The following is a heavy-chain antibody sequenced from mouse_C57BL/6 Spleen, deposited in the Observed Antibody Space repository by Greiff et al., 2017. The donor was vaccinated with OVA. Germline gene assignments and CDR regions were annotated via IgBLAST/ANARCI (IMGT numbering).Heavy chain of an antibody. CDR1: GYAFSRYW. CDR3: AFTAQSTSGDY. J-gene: IGHJ2*01. Sequence: VQLQQSGPELVKPGASVKISCKASGYAFSRYWMHWVKQRPGKGLEWIGRIYPGDGDTTYTGKFKGKATLTADKASSTASMPLSSLTYEDSAVYFCAFTAQSTSGDYWGQGTTLTGSS. D-gene: IGHD3-2*02. CDR2: IYPGDGDT. V-gene: IGHV1-82*01.